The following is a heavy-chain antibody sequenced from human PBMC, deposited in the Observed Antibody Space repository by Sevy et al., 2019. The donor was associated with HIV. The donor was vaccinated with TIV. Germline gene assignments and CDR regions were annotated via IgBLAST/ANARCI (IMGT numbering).Heavy chain of an antibody. CDR2: INSDGSKT. V-gene: IGHV3-74*01. D-gene: IGHD6-25*01. Sequence: GGSLRLSCAASGFTFSSYWMHWVRQAPGKGLVWVSHINSDGSKTGYADSVKDRFTISRDNAKNTLYLQMNSLRAEDTAVYYCARDKSATAVDYWGQGTLVTVSS. CDR3: ARDKSATAVDY. CDR1: GFTFSSYW. J-gene: IGHJ4*02.